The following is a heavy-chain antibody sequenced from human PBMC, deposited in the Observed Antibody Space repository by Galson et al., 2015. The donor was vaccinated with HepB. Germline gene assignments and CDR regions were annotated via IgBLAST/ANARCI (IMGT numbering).Heavy chain of an antibody. J-gene: IGHJ4*02. CDR1: RDTFSSYT. CDR2: IIPILGIA. V-gene: IGHV1-69*04. Sequence: SVKVSCTASRDTFSSYTLNWVRQAPGQGLEWMGRIIPILGIANYAQKFKGRVTITADRSTNTAYMELSSLRSEDTAVYYCARDRGRTDYYDSSGYPFDYWGQGTVVTVSS. CDR3: ARDRGRTDYYDSSGYPFDY. D-gene: IGHD3-22*01.